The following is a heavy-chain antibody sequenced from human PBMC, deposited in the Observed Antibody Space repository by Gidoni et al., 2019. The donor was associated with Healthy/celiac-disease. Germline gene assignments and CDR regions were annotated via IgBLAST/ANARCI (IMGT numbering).Heavy chain of an antibody. Sequence: QVQLQESGPGLVKPSETLSLTCTVSGGSISSYYWSWIRQPPGKGLEWIGYFYYIGSTNYNPSLKSRVTISVDTSKNQFSLKLSSVTAADTAVYYCARALVLWGQGTLVTVSS. CDR1: GGSISSYY. J-gene: IGHJ4*02. CDR2: FYYIGST. CDR3: ARALVL. V-gene: IGHV4-59*01.